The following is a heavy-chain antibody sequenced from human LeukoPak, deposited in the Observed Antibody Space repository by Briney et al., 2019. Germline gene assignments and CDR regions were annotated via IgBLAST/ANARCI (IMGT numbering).Heavy chain of an antibody. CDR1: GFTFSSYW. CDR3: ARARGMVRCMDV. D-gene: IGHD3-10*01. CDR2: INSDGSST. V-gene: IGHV3-74*01. J-gene: IGHJ6*04. Sequence: QPGGSLRLSCAASGFTFSSYWMHWVRQAPGKGLVWVSRINSDGSSTSYADSVKGRFTISRDNAKNTLYLQMNSLRAEDTAVYYWARARGMVRCMDVWGKGTTVTVSS.